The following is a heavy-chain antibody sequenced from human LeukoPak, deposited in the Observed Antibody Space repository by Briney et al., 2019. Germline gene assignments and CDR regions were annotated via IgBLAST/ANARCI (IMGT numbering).Heavy chain of an antibody. CDR1: GYRFTSYW. V-gene: IGHV5-51*01. J-gene: IGHJ4*02. D-gene: IGHD3-10*01. CDR2: IYPGDSDT. CDR3: ARHVDLGDYYGSGSYYPY. Sequence: KHGESLKISCQGSGYRFTSYWIGWVRQMPGKGLEWMGIIYPGDSDTRYSPSFQGQVTISADKSISTAYLQWSSLKASDTAMYYCARHVDLGDYYGSGSYYPYWGQGTLVTVSS.